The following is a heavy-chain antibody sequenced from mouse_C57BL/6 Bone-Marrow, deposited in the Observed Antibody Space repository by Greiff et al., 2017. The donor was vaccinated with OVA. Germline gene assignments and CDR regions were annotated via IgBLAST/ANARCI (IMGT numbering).Heavy chain of an antibody. CDR1: GFNIKDYY. CDR3: APGRDYYGYDERYAMDD. J-gene: IGHJ4*01. D-gene: IGHD2-2*01. CDR2: IDPEDGET. V-gene: IGHV14-2*01. Sequence: EVQLQQSGAELVKPGASVKLSCTASGFNIKDYYMHWVKQRTEQGLEWIGRIDPEDGETKYAPKFQGKATITADTASNPAYLQLSSLTSEDTAVYYCAPGRDYYGYDERYAMDDRGQGASVTAAS.